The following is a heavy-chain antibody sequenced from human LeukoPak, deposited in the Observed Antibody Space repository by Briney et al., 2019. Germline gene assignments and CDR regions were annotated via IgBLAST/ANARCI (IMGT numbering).Heavy chain of an antibody. CDR3: AATGYSSGWSPG. D-gene: IGHD6-19*01. CDR1: GFTFSSYG. J-gene: IGHJ4*02. V-gene: IGHV3-30*03. Sequence: GRSLRLSCAASGFTFSSYGMHWVRQAPGKGLEWVAVISYDGSNKYYADSVKGRFTISRDNSKNTLYLQMNSLRAEDTAVYYCAATGYSSGWSPGWGQGTLVTVSS. CDR2: ISYDGSNK.